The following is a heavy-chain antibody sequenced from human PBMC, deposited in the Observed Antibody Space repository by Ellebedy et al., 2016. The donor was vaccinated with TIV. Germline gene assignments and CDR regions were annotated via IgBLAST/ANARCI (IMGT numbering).Heavy chain of an antibody. CDR1: GFIVRNYY. J-gene: IGHJ4*02. Sequence: GESLKISCVASGFIVRNYYMIWVRQAPGKGLEWVSAISGSGGGTYYADSVKGRFTISRDNAENSLYLQMNSLRAEDTAVYYCAKVLTSGGRWADFDYWGQGTLVTVSS. D-gene: IGHD6-25*01. CDR3: AKVLTSGGRWADFDY. V-gene: IGHV3-23*01. CDR2: ISGSGGGT.